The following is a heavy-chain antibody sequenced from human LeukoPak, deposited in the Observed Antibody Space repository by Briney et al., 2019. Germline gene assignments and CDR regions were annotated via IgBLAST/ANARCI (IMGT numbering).Heavy chain of an antibody. J-gene: IGHJ5*02. CDR2: LIPILDKK. CDR3: ARVRDSRNWFDP. CDR1: RGTFSSSA. D-gene: IGHD5-24*01. Sequence: ASVKVSCNAFRGTFSSSAISWVRQAPGQGLEWVGSLIPILDKKNSAQKFQGRVTLTADESPHKPHMELSSLRSDDTAVYFCARVRDSRNWFDPWGQGTLVTVSS. V-gene: IGHV1-69*13.